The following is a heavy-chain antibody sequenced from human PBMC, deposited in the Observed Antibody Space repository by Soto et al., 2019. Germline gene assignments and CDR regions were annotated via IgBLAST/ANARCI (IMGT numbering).Heavy chain of an antibody. Sequence: SETLSLTCTVSGGSISSYYWSWIRQPPGKGLEWIGYIYYSGSTNYNPSLKSRVTISVDTSKNQFSLKLSSVTAADTAVYYCAREGRYCSGGSCYSSWFDPWGQGTLVTVSS. D-gene: IGHD2-15*01. V-gene: IGHV4-59*01. CDR1: GGSISSYY. CDR3: AREGRYCSGGSCYSSWFDP. J-gene: IGHJ5*02. CDR2: IYYSGST.